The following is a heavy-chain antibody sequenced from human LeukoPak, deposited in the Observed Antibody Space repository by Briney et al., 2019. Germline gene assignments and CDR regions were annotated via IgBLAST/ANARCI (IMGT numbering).Heavy chain of an antibody. CDR3: ARGSTIFGVVRRRLFDH. J-gene: IGHJ4*02. CDR1: GGSFSGYY. V-gene: IGHV4-34*01. CDR2: INHSGST. D-gene: IGHD3-3*01. Sequence: SETLSLTCAVYGGSFSGYYWSWIRQPPGKGLEWIGEINHSGSTNYNPSLKSRVTISVDTSKNQFSLKLSSVTAADTAVYYCARGSTIFGVVRRRLFDHWGQGTLVTVSS.